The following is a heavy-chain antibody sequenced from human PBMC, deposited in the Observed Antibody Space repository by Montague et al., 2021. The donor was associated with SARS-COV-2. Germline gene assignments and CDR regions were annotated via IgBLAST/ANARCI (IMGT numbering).Heavy chain of an antibody. CDR2: ISYDGSNE. D-gene: IGHD3-22*01. V-gene: IGHV3-30*17. CDR1: GFMFHLYA. Sequence: SLRLSCAASGFMFHLYAMHWVHQAPGQGLEWVAVISYDGSNEFYADSVQGCFTISRDNSGNTVSLQMHSLRAEDTAVYYCASTYYYDSSGFPGPYYFDFWGQGTPVTVSS. CDR3: ASTYYYDSSGFPGPYYFDF. J-gene: IGHJ4*02.